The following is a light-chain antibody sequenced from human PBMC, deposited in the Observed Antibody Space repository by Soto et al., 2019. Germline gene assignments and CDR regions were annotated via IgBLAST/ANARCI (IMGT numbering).Light chain of an antibody. J-gene: IGLJ1*01. CDR2: EGS. CDR3: CSYSGSSTYV. Sequence: QSVLTQPASVSGSPGQSITISCTGTSSDVGSYNLVSWYQQHPGKAPKLMIYEGSKRPSGVSNRFSGSKSGNTASLTISGLQAEDEADYYCCSYSGSSTYVFGTGNNVTVI. CDR1: SSDVGSYNL. V-gene: IGLV2-23*01.